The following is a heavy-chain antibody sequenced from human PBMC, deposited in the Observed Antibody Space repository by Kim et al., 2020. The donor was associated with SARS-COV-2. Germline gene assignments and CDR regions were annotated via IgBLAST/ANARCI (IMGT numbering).Heavy chain of an antibody. Sequence: ASVKVSCKASGYIFTDYAIQWVRQAPGQGLEWMGWINAGNANIKYSQNFQGRATLTWDTSANTAYMELSSLRSEDTAVYFCARDLLHTGFDFWGQRTLVTVSS. J-gene: IGHJ4*02. CDR2: INAGNANI. D-gene: IGHD2-8*02. CDR3: ARDLLHTGFDF. CDR1: GYIFTDYA. V-gene: IGHV1-3*01.